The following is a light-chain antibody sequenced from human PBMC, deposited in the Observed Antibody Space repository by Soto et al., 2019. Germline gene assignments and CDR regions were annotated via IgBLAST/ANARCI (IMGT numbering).Light chain of an antibody. V-gene: IGLV2-14*01. Sequence: QSALTQPASLSGSPGQSIAISCTGTSSDVGGYNYVSWYQQHPGKAPKLMVYDVSNRPSGVSNRFSGSKSGNTASLTISGLQAKDEADYYCSSYTSSSTYVFGTGTKVTV. CDR2: DVS. J-gene: IGLJ1*01. CDR3: SSYTSSSTYV. CDR1: SSDVGGYNY.